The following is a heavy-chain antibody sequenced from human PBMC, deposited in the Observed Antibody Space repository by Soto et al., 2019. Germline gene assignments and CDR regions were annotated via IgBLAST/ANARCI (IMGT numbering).Heavy chain of an antibody. V-gene: IGHV1-46*01. Sequence: QVRLVQSGPEVKKPRASVKVSCKASGYTFTNYYLHWVRQAPGHGLEWMGVINPSGGSSSYAQNFQGRVTMTRDTSTSTAYMELNSLRSEDAAFYYCARTTIAAASPFQFWGQGTLVIVSS. CDR2: INPSGGSS. CDR3: ARTTIAAASPFQF. J-gene: IGHJ1*01. CDR1: GYTFTNYY. D-gene: IGHD6-13*01.